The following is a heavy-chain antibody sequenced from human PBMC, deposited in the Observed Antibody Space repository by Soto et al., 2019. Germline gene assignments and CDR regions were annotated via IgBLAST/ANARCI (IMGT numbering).Heavy chain of an antibody. V-gene: IGHV1-2*04. J-gene: IGHJ3*02. CDR3: ARGSFVGANGGADAFDS. CDR1: GYTFTANY. CDR2: INTNNGGT. D-gene: IGHD1-26*01. Sequence: VQLVQSEADVEKPRASVTVSCKTSGYTFTANYIHWVRQAPGQGLEWMGWINTNNGGTHFAQKFQDWVTLTRDKSISTAYMELRRRKSDDTAIYYCARGSFVGANGGADAFDSWGQGTMVSVSS.